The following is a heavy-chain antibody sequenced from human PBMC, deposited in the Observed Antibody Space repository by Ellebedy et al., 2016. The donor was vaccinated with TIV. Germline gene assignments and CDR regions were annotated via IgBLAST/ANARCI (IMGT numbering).Heavy chain of an antibody. D-gene: IGHD2-15*01. Sequence: GESLKISXATSGFTFSDQHMDWVRQAPGKGLEWVGRSKNKANNYATQYAASVKGRFTISRDDSTNSLYLQMNSLRAEDTAVYYCAKDNMVVAAPDAFDIWGQGTMVTVSS. J-gene: IGHJ3*02. V-gene: IGHV3-72*01. CDR3: AKDNMVVAAPDAFDI. CDR2: SKNKANNYAT. CDR1: GFTFSDQH.